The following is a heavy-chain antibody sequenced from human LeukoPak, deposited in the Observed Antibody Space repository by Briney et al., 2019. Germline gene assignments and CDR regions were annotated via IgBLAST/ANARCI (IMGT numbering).Heavy chain of an antibody. CDR2: IFGSGGSA. Sequence: GGSLRLSCTASGFTFNNYAMYWVRQAPRKGLEWVAGIFGSGGSAHYADSVKGRFTISRDNPKNTVYLQMDSLRGEDTAVYYCTKTTTGYSSGQYPGWPADHWGQGALVTVSS. CDR1: GFTFNNYA. CDR3: TKTTTGYSSGQYPGWPADH. D-gene: IGHD3-22*01. V-gene: IGHV3-23*01. J-gene: IGHJ4*02.